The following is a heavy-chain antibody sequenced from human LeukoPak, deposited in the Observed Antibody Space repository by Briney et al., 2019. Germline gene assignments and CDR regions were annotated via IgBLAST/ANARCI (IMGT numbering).Heavy chain of an antibody. CDR3: ARVKSGSFRERYFDY. Sequence: GGSLRLSCAASGFTFDDYGMSWVRQAPGKGLEWVSSINWSDGNTGYADSVKGRFTISRDNAKNSLYLQMNSLRAEDTAIYYCARVKSGSFRERYFDYWGQGTLVTVSS. D-gene: IGHD1-26*01. J-gene: IGHJ4*02. CDR2: INWSDGNT. V-gene: IGHV3-20*04. CDR1: GFTFDDYG.